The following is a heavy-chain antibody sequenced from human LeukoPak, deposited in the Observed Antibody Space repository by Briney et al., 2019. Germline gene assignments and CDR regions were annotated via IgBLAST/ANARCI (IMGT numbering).Heavy chain of an antibody. J-gene: IGHJ4*02. Sequence: GASVKVSCKASGYTFTSYHMHWVRQAPGQGLEWKGIINPSGGTTNYAQKFRGRVTMTRDMSTSTVYMELSSLRSEDTAVYYCARAPPYSSSYHYWGQGTLVTVSS. V-gene: IGHV1-46*01. D-gene: IGHD6-13*01. CDR3: ARAPPYSSSYHY. CDR1: GYTFTSYH. CDR2: INPSGGTT.